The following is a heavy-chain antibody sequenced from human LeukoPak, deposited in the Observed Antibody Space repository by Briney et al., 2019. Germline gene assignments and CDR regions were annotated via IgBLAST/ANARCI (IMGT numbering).Heavy chain of an antibody. CDR3: AKVRPMYGDYSRSLHY. D-gene: IGHD4-17*01. CDR1: GFTFSSYA. Sequence: GGSLRLSCEASGFTFSSYAMSWVRQAPGKGLEWVSAVSGSGGSTDYADSVKGRFTISRDNSMSTLYLQMNGLRAEDTAIYNCAKVRPMYGDYSRSLHYWGQGTLVTVSS. J-gene: IGHJ4*02. V-gene: IGHV3-23*01. CDR2: VSGSGGST.